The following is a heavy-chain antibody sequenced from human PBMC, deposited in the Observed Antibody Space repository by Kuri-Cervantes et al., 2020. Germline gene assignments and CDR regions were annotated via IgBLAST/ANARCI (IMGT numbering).Heavy chain of an antibody. CDR1: GYSISSGYY. V-gene: IGHV4-38-2*01. CDR2: IYYSGST. Sequence: ESLQISCAVSGYSISSGYYWGWIRQPPGKGLEWIGSIYYSGSTYYNPSLKSRVTISVDTSKNQFSLKLSSVTAADTAVYYCARPNPLSAYYYDAFDIWSQGTMVTVSS. J-gene: IGHJ3*02. D-gene: IGHD3-22*01. CDR3: ARPNPLSAYYYDAFDI.